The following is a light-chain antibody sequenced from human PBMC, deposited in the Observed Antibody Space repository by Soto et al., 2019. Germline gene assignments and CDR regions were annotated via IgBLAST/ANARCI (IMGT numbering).Light chain of an antibody. V-gene: IGLV2-8*01. CDR2: EDV. CDR1: KSDIGVYDV. J-gene: IGLJ1*01. Sequence: QSVLTQPPSASGSPGQSVTISCTGTKSDIGVYDVDSWYQHHPGKAPRLIIYEDVQRPSRVPDLFSGSKSGTTAFLTAAVLQAADEADYFCKSYAGSSTYVFGSGTKLTVL. CDR3: KSYAGSSTYV.